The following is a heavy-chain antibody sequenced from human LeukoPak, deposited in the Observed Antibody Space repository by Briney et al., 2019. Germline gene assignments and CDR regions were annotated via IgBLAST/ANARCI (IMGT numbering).Heavy chain of an antibody. CDR1: GFTFSSYW. V-gene: IGHV3-74*01. CDR3: AKEGYYYDGSGSRWIPYYFDY. CDR2: INSDGSST. J-gene: IGHJ4*02. D-gene: IGHD3-22*01. Sequence: PGGSLRLSCAASGFTFSSYWMHWVRQAPGKGLVWVSRINSDGSSTSYADSVKGRLTISRDKAKNTLYVQMNSLRAEDTAVYYCAKEGYYYDGSGSRWIPYYFDYWGQGTLVTVSS.